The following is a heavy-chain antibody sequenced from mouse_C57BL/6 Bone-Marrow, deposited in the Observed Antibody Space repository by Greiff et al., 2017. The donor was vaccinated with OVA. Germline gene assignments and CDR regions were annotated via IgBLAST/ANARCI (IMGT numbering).Heavy chain of an antibody. CDR2: IDPSDSYT. Sequence: QVQLQQPGAELVRPGTSVKLSCKASGYTFTSYWMHWVKQRPGQGLEWIGVIDPSDSYTNYNQKFKGKATLTVDTSSSTAYMQVSSLTTEDSAVYYCARYPYYGSSHWYFDVWGTGTTVTVSA. D-gene: IGHD1-1*01. J-gene: IGHJ1*03. V-gene: IGHV1-59*01. CDR1: GYTFTSYW. CDR3: ARYPYYGSSHWYFDV.